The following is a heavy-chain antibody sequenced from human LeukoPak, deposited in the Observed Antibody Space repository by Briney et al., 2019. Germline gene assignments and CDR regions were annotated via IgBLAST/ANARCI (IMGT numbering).Heavy chain of an antibody. CDR1: GGSICSSNYY. CDR2: IYYSGTT. CDR3: ARRDYGASSVDY. D-gene: IGHD4-23*01. V-gene: IGHV4-39*01. J-gene: IGHJ4*02. Sequence: SETLSLTPTVSGGSICSSNYYWGSIRQPPGKGLEWNGSIYYSGTTYYNPSLKSRVTISVDTSKNQFSLKLTSVTAADTAVYYCARRDYGASSVDYWGQGTVVTVST.